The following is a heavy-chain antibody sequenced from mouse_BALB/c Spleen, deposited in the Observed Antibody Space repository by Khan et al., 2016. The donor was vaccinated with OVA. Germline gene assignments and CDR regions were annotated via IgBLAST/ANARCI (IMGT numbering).Heavy chain of an antibody. Sequence: EVKLEESGPGLVKPSQSLSLTCTVTGYSITSDYAWNWIRQFPGNKLEWMGYISYSGSTAYNPSLNSRISITRDTSKNQVFLQLNSVTTEDTATYYCASIIRYYYCSNFEGYYFDYWGQGTTLTVSS. J-gene: IGHJ2*01. CDR2: ISYSGST. CDR1: GYSITSDYA. D-gene: IGHD1-1*01. CDR3: ASIIRYYYCSNFEGYYFDY. V-gene: IGHV3-2*02.